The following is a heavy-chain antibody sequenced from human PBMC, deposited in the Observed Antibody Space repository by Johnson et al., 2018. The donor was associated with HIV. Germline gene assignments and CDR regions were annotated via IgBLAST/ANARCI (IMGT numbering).Heavy chain of an antibody. CDR3: AKDKDLRGSELGIAFDI. Sequence: QMLLVESGGGLVKPGGSLRLSCAVSGFTFSDYYMSWIRQAPGKGLEWISYISGGGGTAYADSVKDRFTVSSDNAKNSLYLQMNSLRAEDTALYYCAKDKDLRGSELGIAFDIWGQGTMVTVSS. CDR2: ISGGGGT. J-gene: IGHJ3*02. CDR1: GFTFSDYY. V-gene: IGHV3-11*01. D-gene: IGHD7-27*01.